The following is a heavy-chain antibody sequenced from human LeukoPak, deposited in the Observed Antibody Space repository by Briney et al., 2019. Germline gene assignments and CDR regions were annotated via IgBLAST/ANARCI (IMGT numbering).Heavy chain of an antibody. Sequence: SQTLSLTCAISGDSVSSNSAAWYWIRQSPSRGLEWLGRTYYRSQWYNDYAVSVKSRITINPDTSKNQFSLQLNSVTPEDTALYYCTRGVQGENYFDYWGQGTLVTVSS. CDR3: TRGVQGENYFDY. V-gene: IGHV6-1*01. CDR2: TYYRSQWYN. CDR1: GDSVSSNSAA. J-gene: IGHJ4*02. D-gene: IGHD3-16*01.